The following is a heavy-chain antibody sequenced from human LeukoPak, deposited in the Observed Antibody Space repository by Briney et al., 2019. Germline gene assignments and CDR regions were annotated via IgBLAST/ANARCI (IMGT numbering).Heavy chain of an antibody. CDR2: ISGGSGYI. CDR3: ATYNWETYY. V-gene: IGHV3-21*01. CDR1: GFTFSGYS. D-gene: IGHD1-20*01. J-gene: IGHJ4*02. Sequence: PGGSLRLSCAASGFTFSGYSMNWVRQAPGKGLEWVASISGGSGYIYYADSVKGRFTISRDNAENSLYLQMNSLRAEDTAVYYCATYNWETYYWGQGTLVTVSS.